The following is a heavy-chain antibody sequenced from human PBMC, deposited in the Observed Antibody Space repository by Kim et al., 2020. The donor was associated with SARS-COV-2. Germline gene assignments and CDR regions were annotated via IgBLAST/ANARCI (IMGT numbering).Heavy chain of an antibody. CDR1: GFSFSTYG. Sequence: GGSLRLSCAASGFSFSTYGMHWVRQAPGKGLEWVTLIRNDGNKEYYADSVKGQFTISRDNSKNTVYLQMNSLRVEDTAVYYCARGSSRPEYSGGQGTLVTVSS. J-gene: IGHJ5*01. V-gene: IGHV3-30*02. CDR3: ARGSSRPEYS. CDR2: IRNDGNKE. D-gene: IGHD3-16*02.